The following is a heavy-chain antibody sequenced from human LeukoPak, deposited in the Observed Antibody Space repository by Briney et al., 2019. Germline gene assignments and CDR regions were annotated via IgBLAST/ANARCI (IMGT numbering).Heavy chain of an antibody. CDR2: ISGTGGST. V-gene: IGHV3-23*01. Sequence: GGSLRLSCAASGFTFSSYNMNWVRQAPGKGLEWVSLISGTGGSTYYADSVKGRFTISRDNSKNTLYLQMNSLRAEDTAVYYCARLSAMLRGPEPIYYFDYWGQGTLVTVSS. J-gene: IGHJ4*01. CDR1: GFTFSSYN. D-gene: IGHD3-10*01. CDR3: ARLSAMLRGPEPIYYFDY.